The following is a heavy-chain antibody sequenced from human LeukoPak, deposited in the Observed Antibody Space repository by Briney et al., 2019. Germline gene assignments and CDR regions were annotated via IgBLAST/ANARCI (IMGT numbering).Heavy chain of an antibody. CDR1: GGSFSGYY. D-gene: IGHD2-2*01. CDR3: ARGLEKDIVVVPAED. V-gene: IGHV4-34*01. J-gene: IGHJ4*02. Sequence: PSETLSLTCAVYGGSFSGYYWSWIRQPAGKGLEWIGEINHSGSTNYNPSLKSRVTISVDTSKNQFSLKLSSVTAADTAVYYCARGLEKDIVVVPAEDWGQGTLVTVSS. CDR2: INHSGST.